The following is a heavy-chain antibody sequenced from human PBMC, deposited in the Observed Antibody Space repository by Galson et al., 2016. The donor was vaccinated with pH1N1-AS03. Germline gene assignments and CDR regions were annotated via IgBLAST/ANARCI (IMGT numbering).Heavy chain of an antibody. CDR1: GFTFSRHC. D-gene: IGHD5-12*01. Sequence: SLRLSCAASGFTFSRHCMTWVRQAPGKGLEWVANINRDGSEKDYLDSVKGRFTISRGDASNSLYLQMNSLRAEDTAMYYCARDLGYGIKGYGFDNWGQGTLVTVSS. J-gene: IGHJ4*02. CDR2: INRDGSEK. V-gene: IGHV3-7*01. CDR3: ARDLGYGIKGYGFDN.